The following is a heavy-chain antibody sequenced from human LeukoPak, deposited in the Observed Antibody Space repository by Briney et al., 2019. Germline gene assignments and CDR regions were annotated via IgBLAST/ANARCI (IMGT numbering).Heavy chain of an antibody. Sequence: SETLSLTCAVYGGSFSGYYWSWIRQPPGKGLEWIGEINRSGSTNYNPSLKSRVTISVDTSKNQFSLKLSSVTAADTAVYYCARVEAPPNWFDPWGQGTLVTVSS. D-gene: IGHD3-3*01. CDR3: ARVEAPPNWFDP. CDR2: INRSGST. CDR1: GGSFSGYY. V-gene: IGHV4-34*01. J-gene: IGHJ5*02.